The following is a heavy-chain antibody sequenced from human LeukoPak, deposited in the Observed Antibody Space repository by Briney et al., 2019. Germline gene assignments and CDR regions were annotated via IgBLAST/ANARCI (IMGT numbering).Heavy chain of an antibody. Sequence: PSETLSLTCTVSGGSISSYYWSWIRQPPGKGLEWIGYIYYSGNTNYNPSLKSRVTISVDTSKNQFSLKLSSVTAADTAVYYCARSLYYDFWSGYFPFDPWGQGTLVTVSS. CDR2: IYYSGNT. CDR1: GGSISSYY. CDR3: ARSLYYDFWSGYFPFDP. J-gene: IGHJ5*02. D-gene: IGHD3-3*01. V-gene: IGHV4-59*01.